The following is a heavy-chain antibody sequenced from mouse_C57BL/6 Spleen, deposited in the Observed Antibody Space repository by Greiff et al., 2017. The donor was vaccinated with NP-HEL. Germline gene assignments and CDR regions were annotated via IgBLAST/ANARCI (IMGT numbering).Heavy chain of an antibody. J-gene: IGHJ3*01. Sequence: DVMLVESGGGLVKPGGSLKLSCAASGFTFSDYGMHWVRQAPEKGLEWVAYISSGSSTIYYADTVKGRFTISRDNAKNTLFLQMTSLRSEDTAMYYCARPGDGSFWFAYWGQGTLVTVSA. D-gene: IGHD2-3*01. CDR2: ISSGSSTI. CDR1: GFTFSDYG. V-gene: IGHV5-17*01. CDR3: ARPGDGSFWFAY.